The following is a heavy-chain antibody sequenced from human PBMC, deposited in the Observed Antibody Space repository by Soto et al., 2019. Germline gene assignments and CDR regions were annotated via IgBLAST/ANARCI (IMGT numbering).Heavy chain of an antibody. CDR1: GFTFSDYY. D-gene: IGHD6-13*01. J-gene: IGHJ4*02. CDR3: ARLRASTWYLGGYLDY. Sequence: GGSLRLSCAASGFTFSDYYMSWIRQAPGKGRGWVSYIVSGSDYTNYADSVRGRFTISRDNAKNSLCLEMNSLSPDDTAVYYCARLRASTWYLGGYLDYWGLGTLVTVSS. V-gene: IGHV3-11*06. CDR2: IVSGSDYT.